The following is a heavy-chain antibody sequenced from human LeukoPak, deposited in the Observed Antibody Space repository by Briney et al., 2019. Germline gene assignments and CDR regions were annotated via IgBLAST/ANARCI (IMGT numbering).Heavy chain of an antibody. Sequence: ASVKVSCKASGYTFTSYGISWVRQAPGQGLEWMGWISAYNGNTNYARKLQGRVTMTTDTSTSTAYMELRSLRSDGTAVYYCARVSVVPGWEINNWFGPWGQGTLVTVSS. J-gene: IGHJ5*02. CDR1: GYTFTSYG. CDR2: ISAYNGNT. V-gene: IGHV1-18*01. D-gene: IGHD2-2*01. CDR3: ARVSVVPGWEINNWFGP.